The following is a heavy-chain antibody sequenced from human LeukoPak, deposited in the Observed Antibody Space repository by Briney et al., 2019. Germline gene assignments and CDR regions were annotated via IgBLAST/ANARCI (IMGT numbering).Heavy chain of an antibody. CDR1: GFTFSSYS. J-gene: IGHJ4*02. Sequence: PGGSLRLSCAASGFTFSSYSMNWVRQAPGEGLEWVSYISGSSSTIYYADSVKGRFTISRDNAKNSLYLQVNSLRAEDTAVYYCARGGITMIVVPYYWGQGTLVTVSS. CDR2: ISGSSSTI. CDR3: ARGGITMIVVPYY. D-gene: IGHD3-22*01. V-gene: IGHV3-48*01.